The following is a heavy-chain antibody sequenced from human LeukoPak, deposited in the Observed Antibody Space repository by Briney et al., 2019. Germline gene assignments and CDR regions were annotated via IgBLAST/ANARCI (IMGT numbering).Heavy chain of an antibody. CDR2: ISSSSTI. J-gene: IGHJ6*02. D-gene: IGHD1-1*01. CDR1: GFTFSSYS. Sequence: GGSLRLSCAASGFTFSSYSMNWVRQAPGKGLEWVSYISSSSTIYYADSVKGRFTISRDNSKNTLYLQMNSLRAEDTAVYYCAKDLGTLSRPYGMDVWGQGTTVTISS. V-gene: IGHV3-48*04. CDR3: AKDLGTLSRPYGMDV.